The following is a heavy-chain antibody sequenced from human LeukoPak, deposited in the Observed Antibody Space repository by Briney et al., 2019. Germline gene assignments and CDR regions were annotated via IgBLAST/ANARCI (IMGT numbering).Heavy chain of an antibody. V-gene: IGHV1-2*06. CDR1: GYTFTGYH. CDR2: INPNSGGT. Sequence: ASVKVSCKASGYTFTGYHMHWVRRAPGQRLEWMGRINPNSGGTTYAQKFQGRVTMTRDTSISTAYMELSRLRSDDTAVFYCARQRSGWSYDAFDIWGQGTMVTVSS. J-gene: IGHJ3*02. CDR3: ARQRSGWSYDAFDI. D-gene: IGHD6-19*01.